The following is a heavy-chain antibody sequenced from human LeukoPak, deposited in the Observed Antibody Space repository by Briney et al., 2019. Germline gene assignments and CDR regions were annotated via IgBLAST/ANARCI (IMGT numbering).Heavy chain of an antibody. Sequence: PGRSLRLSCSASGFTFSTYPMHWVRQAAGKGLEYDSTIFANGDITSYAASVKGRFTTSRDNSKNTLYLQMSSLRPEDTAVYYCVKSPSDGLDVWGQGATVTVSS. CDR1: GFTFSTYP. J-gene: IGHJ6*02. CDR3: VKSPSDGLDV. CDR2: IFANGDIT. V-gene: IGHV3-64D*09.